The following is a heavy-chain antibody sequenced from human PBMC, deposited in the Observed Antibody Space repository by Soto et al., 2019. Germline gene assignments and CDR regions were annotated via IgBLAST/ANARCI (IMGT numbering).Heavy chain of an antibody. CDR1: GYSFTSYW. CDR3: ARPRPLGGSYCGGDCYSGAAFDI. Sequence: GESLKISCKGSGYSFTSYWIGWVRQMPGKGLEWMGIIYPGDSDTRYSPSFQGQVTISADKSISTAYLQWSSLKASDTAMYYCARPRPLGGSYCGGDCYSGAAFDIWGQGTMVTVSS. J-gene: IGHJ3*02. CDR2: IYPGDSDT. V-gene: IGHV5-51*01. D-gene: IGHD2-21*01.